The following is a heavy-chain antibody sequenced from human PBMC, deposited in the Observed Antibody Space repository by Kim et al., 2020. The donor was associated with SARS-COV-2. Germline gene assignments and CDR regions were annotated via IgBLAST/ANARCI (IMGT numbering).Heavy chain of an antibody. CDR1: GGTFSSYA. CDR2: IIPIFGTA. D-gene: IGHD3-9*01. CDR3: ARKVGLVNYYYGMDV. J-gene: IGHJ6*02. V-gene: IGHV1-69*13. Sequence: SVKVSCKASGGTFSSYAISWVRQAPGQGLEWMGGIIPIFGTANYAQKFQGRVTITADESTSTAYMELSSLRSEDTAVYYCARKVGLVNYYYGMDVWGQGTTVTVSS.